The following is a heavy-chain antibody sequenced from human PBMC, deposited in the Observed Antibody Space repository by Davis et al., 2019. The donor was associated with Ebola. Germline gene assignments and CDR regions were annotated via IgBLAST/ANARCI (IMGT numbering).Heavy chain of an antibody. CDR2: IKSQADGGTV. Sequence: PGGSLRLSCAASGFTFTSHAMTWVRQAPGKGPEYIGRIKSQADGGTVEYTAPVKGRFTISRDDSRNTVYLQTNSLKTDDTAVYYCSTFPVPYYGYLDDYWGQGTLVTVSS. CDR1: GFTFTSHA. V-gene: IGHV3-15*01. J-gene: IGHJ4*02. D-gene: IGHD3-10*01. CDR3: STFPVPYYGYLDDY.